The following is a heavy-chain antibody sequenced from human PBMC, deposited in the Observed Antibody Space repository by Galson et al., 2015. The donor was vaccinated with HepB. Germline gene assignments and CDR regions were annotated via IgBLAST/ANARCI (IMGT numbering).Heavy chain of an antibody. V-gene: IGHV5-51*01. CDR2: IYPGDSDT. D-gene: IGHD6-19*01. CDR3: ARRAVPAYSSSWYFDL. CDR1: GYSFPNYW. Sequence: SGYSFPNYWIAWVRQMPGKGLEWMDIIYPGDSDTRYSPSFQGQVTISADKSINTAYLQWSSLRASDTANYFCARRAVPAYSSSWYFDLWGRGTLVTVSS. J-gene: IGHJ2*01.